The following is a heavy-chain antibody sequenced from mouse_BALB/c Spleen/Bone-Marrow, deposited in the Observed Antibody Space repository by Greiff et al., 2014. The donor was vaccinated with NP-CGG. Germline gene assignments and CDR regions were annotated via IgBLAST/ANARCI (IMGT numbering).Heavy chain of an antibody. V-gene: IGHV14-3*02. CDR1: GFNIKDTY. CDR3: ASYYYGSSGFAY. J-gene: IGHJ3*01. D-gene: IGHD1-1*01. CDR2: IDPANGNT. Sequence: EVQGVESGAELVKPGASVKLSCTASGFNIKDTYMHWVKQRPEQGLEWIGRIDPANGNTKYDPKFQGKATITADTSSNTAYLQLSSLTSEDTAVYYCASYYYGSSGFAYWGQGPLVTASA.